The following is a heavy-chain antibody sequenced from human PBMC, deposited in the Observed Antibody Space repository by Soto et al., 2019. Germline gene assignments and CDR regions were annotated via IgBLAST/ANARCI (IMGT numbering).Heavy chain of an antibody. V-gene: IGHV3-21*06. CDR3: ARESEDLTSNFDY. J-gene: IGHJ4*02. CDR1: GFTFTRYS. CDR2: ISSTTNYI. Sequence: KPGGSLRLSCAASGFTFTRYSMNWVRQAPGKGLEWVSSISSTTNYIYYGDSMKGRFTISGDNAKNSLYLEMNSLRAEDTAVYYCARESEDLTSNFDYWGQGTLVTVSS.